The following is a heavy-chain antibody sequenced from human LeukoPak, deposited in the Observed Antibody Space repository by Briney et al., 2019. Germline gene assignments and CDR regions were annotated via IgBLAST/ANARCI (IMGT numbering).Heavy chain of an antibody. CDR3: AREFYGSGGWSDP. Sequence: PSQTLSLTCTVAGGSISSGDYYCNWIRQPPVKGLEWIGYIYYSGSTYYNPSLKSRVTISVDTSKNQFSLKLSSVTAADTAVYYCAREFYGSGGWSDPWGQGTLVPVSP. D-gene: IGHD3-10*01. CDR1: GGSISSGDYY. CDR2: IYYSGST. J-gene: IGHJ5*02. V-gene: IGHV4-30-4*01.